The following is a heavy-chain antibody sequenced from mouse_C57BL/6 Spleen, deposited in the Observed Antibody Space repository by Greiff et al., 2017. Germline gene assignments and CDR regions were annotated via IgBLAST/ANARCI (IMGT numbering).Heavy chain of an antibody. CDR1: GFTFSDSG. J-gene: IGHJ2*01. V-gene: IGHV5-17*01. Sequence: EVQRVESGGGLVKPGGSLKLSCAASGFTFSDSGMHWVRQAPEKGLEWVAYISSGSSTIYYADTVKGRFTISRDNAKTTPFLQMTSLRSEDTAVYYCVGRDFDHWGQGTTLTVSS. CDR2: ISSGSSTI. CDR3: VGRDFDH. D-gene: IGHD4-1*01.